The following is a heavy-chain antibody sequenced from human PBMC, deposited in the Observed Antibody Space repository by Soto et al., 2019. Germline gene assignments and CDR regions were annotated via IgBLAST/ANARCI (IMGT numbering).Heavy chain of an antibody. CDR2: IYYSGST. D-gene: IGHD3-16*01. J-gene: IGHJ4*02. Sequence: PSETLSLTSTVSGGSVSSGICYWSWIRQPPGKGLEWIGYIYYSGSTNYNPSLKSRVTISVDTSKNQFSLKLSSVTAADTAVYYCARDYVSHSIDYWGQGTLVTVSS. CDR1: GGSVSSGICY. V-gene: IGHV4-61*01. CDR3: ARDYVSHSIDY.